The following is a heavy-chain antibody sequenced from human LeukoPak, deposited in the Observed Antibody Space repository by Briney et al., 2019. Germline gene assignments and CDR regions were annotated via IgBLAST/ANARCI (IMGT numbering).Heavy chain of an antibody. V-gene: IGHV1-8*01. Sequence: AASVTVCCKASGYTFTSYDINMVRQAPGPGLEWMGLINLNSGNTGYAQKVPGRVTMTRNTSISTAYMELSSLRSEDTAVYYCARGQGYDLWSGYSNWFDPWGEGTLVTVSS. J-gene: IGHJ5*02. CDR2: INLNSGNT. CDR3: ARGQGYDLWSGYSNWFDP. CDR1: GYTFTSYD. D-gene: IGHD3-3*01.